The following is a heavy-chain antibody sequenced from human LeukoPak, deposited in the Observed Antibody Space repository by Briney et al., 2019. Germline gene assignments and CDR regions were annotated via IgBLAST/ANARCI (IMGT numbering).Heavy chain of an antibody. CDR2: IWYDGSNK. CDR3: ARDDYCSGGSCYFGYYYYYGMDV. Sequence: GGSLRLSCAASGFIVSSNYMSWVRQAPGKGLEWVAVIWYDGSNKYYADSVKGRFTISRDNSKNTLYLQMNSLRAEDTAVYYCARDDYCSGGSCYFGYYYYYGMDVWGQGTTVTVSS. V-gene: IGHV3-33*08. J-gene: IGHJ6*02. CDR1: GFIVSSNY. D-gene: IGHD2-15*01.